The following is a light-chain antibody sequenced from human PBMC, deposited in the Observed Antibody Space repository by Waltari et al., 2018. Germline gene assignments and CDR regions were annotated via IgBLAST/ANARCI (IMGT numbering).Light chain of an antibody. J-gene: IGKJ2*03. CDR3: QQYSSFPHYS. CDR1: QTVNNW. Sequence: DIQMTQSPSTLSASVGDRVTITCRASQTVNNWLAWYQQKPGKTPKPLIYEASTLETGVPSRFSGSGSGTEFTLTISSLQPDDSATYYCQQYSSFPHYSFGQGTKLEIK. V-gene: IGKV1-5*03. CDR2: EAS.